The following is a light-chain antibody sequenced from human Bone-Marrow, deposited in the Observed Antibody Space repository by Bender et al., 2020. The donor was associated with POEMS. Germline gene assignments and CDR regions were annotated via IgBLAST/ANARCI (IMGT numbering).Light chain of an antibody. CDR3: CSYAGSYTFV. Sequence: QSALTQPASVSGSPGQSILISCTGTSSDVGGYNYVSWYQHHPGKAPKLMIYDASKRPSGVPDRFSGSKSGNTASLTISGLQAEDEADYYCCSYAGSYTFVFGGGTKLTVL. CDR2: DAS. CDR1: SSDVGGYNY. V-gene: IGLV2-11*01. J-gene: IGLJ2*01.